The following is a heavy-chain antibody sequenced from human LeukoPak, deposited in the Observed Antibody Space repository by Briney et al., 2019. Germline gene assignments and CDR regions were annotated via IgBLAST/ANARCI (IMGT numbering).Heavy chain of an antibody. CDR2: ISSSSSYI. CDR1: GFTFSSYS. D-gene: IGHD6-19*01. J-gene: IGHJ4*02. CDR3: ARDSSDSSSQVAFDF. Sequence: PGGSLRLSCAASGFTFSSYSMNWVRQAPGKGLEWVSSISSSSSYIYYADSVKGRFTISRDNAKNSLYLQMNSLRAEDTAVYYCARDSSDSSSQVAFDFWGQGILVTVSS. V-gene: IGHV3-21*04.